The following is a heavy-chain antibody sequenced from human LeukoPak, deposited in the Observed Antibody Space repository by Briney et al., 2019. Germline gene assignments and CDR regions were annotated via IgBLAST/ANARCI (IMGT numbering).Heavy chain of an antibody. J-gene: IGHJ6*02. V-gene: IGHV1-2*02. CDR3: ARIYGGDV. CDR1: GFTFTNYY. CDR2: INPNSGGT. Sequence: ASVKVSCKASGFTFTNYYLHWVRQAPGQGLEWMGWINPNSGGTNYAQKFQGRVTMTRDTSISTAYMELSRLRSDDTAVYYCARIYGGDVWGQGTTVTVSS.